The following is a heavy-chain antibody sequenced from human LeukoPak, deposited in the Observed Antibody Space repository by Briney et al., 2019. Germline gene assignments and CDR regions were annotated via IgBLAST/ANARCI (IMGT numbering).Heavy chain of an antibody. V-gene: IGHV4-30-4*08. Sequence: PSETLSLTCTVSGGSITSSDYYWSWIRQPPGKGLEWIGYIYYSGSTSYSPSLKSRVTISVDTSKDQFSLELSSVTAADTAVYYCARLWYDSSGYYYVTDDAFDIWGQGTMVTVSS. D-gene: IGHD3-22*01. CDR2: IYYSGST. CDR3: ARLWYDSSGYYYVTDDAFDI. CDR1: GGSITSSDYY. J-gene: IGHJ3*02.